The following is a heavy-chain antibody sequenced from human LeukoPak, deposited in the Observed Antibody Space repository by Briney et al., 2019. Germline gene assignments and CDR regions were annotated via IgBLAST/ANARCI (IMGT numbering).Heavy chain of an antibody. CDR2: ISYDGSNK. Sequence: GGSLRLSCAASGFTFSSYAMHWVRQAPGKGLEWVAVISYDGSNKYYADSVKGRFTISRDNSKNTLYLQMNSLRAEDTAVYYCARDLDYWGQGTLVTVSS. V-gene: IGHV3-30-3*01. J-gene: IGHJ4*02. CDR1: GFTFSSYA. CDR3: ARDLDY.